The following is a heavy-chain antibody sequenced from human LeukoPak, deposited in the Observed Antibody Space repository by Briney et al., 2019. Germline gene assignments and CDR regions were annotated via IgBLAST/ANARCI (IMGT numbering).Heavy chain of an antibody. V-gene: IGHV4-59*08. Sequence: SETLSLTCTVSGGSISSYYWSWIRQPPGKGLEWIGYIYYSGSTNYNPSLKSRVTISVDTSKNQFSLKLSSVTAADTAVYYCARGGDIVVVPAAIDAFDIWGQGTMVTVSS. J-gene: IGHJ3*02. CDR1: GGSISSYY. CDR2: IYYSGST. D-gene: IGHD2-2*01. CDR3: ARGGDIVVVPAAIDAFDI.